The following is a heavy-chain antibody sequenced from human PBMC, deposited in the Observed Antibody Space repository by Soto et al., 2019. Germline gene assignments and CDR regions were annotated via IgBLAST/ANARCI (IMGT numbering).Heavy chain of an antibody. CDR1: GYSFTSYW. J-gene: IGHJ3*02. D-gene: IGHD3-22*01. V-gene: IGHV5-10-1*01. CDR2: IDPSDSYT. CDR3: ACRYYYDSSGYYSSFAFDI. Sequence: PGESLKISCKGSGYSFTSYWISWVRQMPGKGLEWMGRIDPSDSYTNYSPSFQGHVTISADKSISTAYLQWSSLKASDTAMYYCACRYYYDSSGYYSSFAFDIWGQGTMVTVS.